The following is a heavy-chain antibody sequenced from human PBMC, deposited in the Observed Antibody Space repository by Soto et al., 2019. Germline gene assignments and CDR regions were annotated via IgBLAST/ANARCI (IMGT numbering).Heavy chain of an antibody. Sequence: SETLSLTCTFSGGSISSYYWSWIRQPPGKGLEWIGYIYYSGSTNYNPSLKSRVTISVDTSKNQFSLKLSSVTAADTAVYYCARHSSGWNYYYYYMDVWGKGTTVTVSS. CDR1: GGSISSYY. CDR3: ARHSSGWNYYYYYMDV. J-gene: IGHJ6*03. CDR2: IYYSGST. D-gene: IGHD6-19*01. V-gene: IGHV4-59*08.